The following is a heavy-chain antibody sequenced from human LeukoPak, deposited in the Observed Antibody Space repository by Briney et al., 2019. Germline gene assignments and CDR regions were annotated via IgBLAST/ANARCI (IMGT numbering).Heavy chain of an antibody. CDR2: IYSGGDT. CDR1: GFSVSDFY. V-gene: IGHV3-66*01. CDR3: TRDPDG. J-gene: IGHJ4*02. Sequence: GGSLRLSCAASGFSVSDFYMSWVRLAPGKGLEWVSVIYSGGDTFHAESVKGRFTLSRDTSKNILYLQMNSLGAEDTAVYYCTRDPDGWGQGALVTVSS.